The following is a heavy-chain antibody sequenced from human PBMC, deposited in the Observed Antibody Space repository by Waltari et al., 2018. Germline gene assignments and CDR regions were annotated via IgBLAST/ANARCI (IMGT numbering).Heavy chain of an antibody. V-gene: IGHV4-59*01. CDR1: GGPISRYD. CDR2: IFYSGST. Sequence: QVQLQESGPGLVKPSEPLSLTCPVSGGPISRYDWSWLRPPPGKGLEWIGYIFYSGSTNSNPSLKSRVTISVDTSKNQFSLKLSSVTAADTAVYYCASQGTTLYYYYMDVWGKGTTVTVSS. CDR3: ASQGTTLYYYYMDV. J-gene: IGHJ6*03. D-gene: IGHD4-17*01.